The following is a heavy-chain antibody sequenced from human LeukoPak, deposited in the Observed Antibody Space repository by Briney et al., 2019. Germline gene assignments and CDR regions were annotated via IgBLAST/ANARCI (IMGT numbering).Heavy chain of an antibody. CDR2: IYTSGST. V-gene: IGHV4-4*07. CDR3: ARDIGQRYCSSTSCYTGNYYYYYYMDV. J-gene: IGHJ6*03. Sequence: PAETLSLTCTVSGGSISSYYWSWIRQPAGKGLEWIGRIYTSGSTNYNPSLKSRVTMSVDTSKNQFSLKLSSVTAADTAVYYCARDIGQRYCSSTSCYTGNYYYYYYMDVWGKGTTVTVSS. CDR1: GGSISSYY. D-gene: IGHD2-2*02.